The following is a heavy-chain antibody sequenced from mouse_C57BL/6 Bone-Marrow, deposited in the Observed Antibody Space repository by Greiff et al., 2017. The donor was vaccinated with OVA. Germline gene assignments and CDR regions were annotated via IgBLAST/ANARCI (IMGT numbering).Heavy chain of an antibody. CDR3: ARDYYGSSYWYFDV. Sequence: QVQLQQPGAELVKPGASVKLSCTASGYTFTSYWMQWVKQRPGQGLEWIGEIDPSDSYTNYHQKFKGKATLTVDTSSSTAYMQLSSLTSEDSAVYDCARDYYGSSYWYFDVWGTGTTVTVSS. J-gene: IGHJ1*03. CDR2: IDPSDSYT. V-gene: IGHV1-50*01. CDR1: GYTFTSYW. D-gene: IGHD1-1*01.